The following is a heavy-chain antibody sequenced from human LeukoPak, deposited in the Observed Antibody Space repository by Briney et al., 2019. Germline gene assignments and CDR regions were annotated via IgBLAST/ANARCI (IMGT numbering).Heavy chain of an antibody. D-gene: IGHD2-2*01. J-gene: IGHJ4*02. Sequence: ASVKVSCKASGYTFTGYYMHWVRQAPGQGLEWMGWINPNSGGTNYAQKFQGRVTMTRDTSVNTAYMELSRLTSDDTAVYYCARGRDLDCSSTSCSMFDYWGQGTLVTVSS. V-gene: IGHV1-2*02. CDR3: ARGRDLDCSSTSCSMFDY. CDR1: GYTFTGYY. CDR2: INPNSGGT.